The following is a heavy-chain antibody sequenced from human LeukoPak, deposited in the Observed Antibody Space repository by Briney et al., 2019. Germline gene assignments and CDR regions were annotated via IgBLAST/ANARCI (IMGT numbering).Heavy chain of an antibody. CDR3: ARDTHFDL. J-gene: IGHJ2*01. CDR2: IYSGGST. V-gene: IGHV3-NL1*01. CDR1: GFTFSSYG. Sequence: GGSLRLSCAASGFTFSSYGMHWVRQAPGKGLEWVSVIYSGGSTYYADSVKGRFTISRDNSKNTLYLQMNSLRAEDTAVYYCARDTHFDLWGRGTLVTVSS.